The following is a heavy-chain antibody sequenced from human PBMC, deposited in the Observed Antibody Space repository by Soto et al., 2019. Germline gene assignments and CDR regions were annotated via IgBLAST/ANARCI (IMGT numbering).Heavy chain of an antibody. CDR1: GGSISSYY. Sequence: SETLSLTCTVYGGSISSYYWSWIRQPPGKGLEWIGYITYSGSTNYNPSLKSRVTISLDTSKNQFSLKLSSVTAADTAVYYCARDGSGSGSYLSFDYWGRGTLVTVSS. CDR2: ITYSGST. D-gene: IGHD3-10*01. J-gene: IGHJ4*02. CDR3: ARDGSGSGSYLSFDY. V-gene: IGHV4-59*01.